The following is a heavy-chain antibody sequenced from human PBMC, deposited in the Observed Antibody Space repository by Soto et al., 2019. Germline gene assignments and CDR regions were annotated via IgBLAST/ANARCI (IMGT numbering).Heavy chain of an antibody. CDR2: LTDSGGST. CDR3: TKTSGRYMDD. Sequence: EVQLLESGGGLVQPGGSLRLSCAASGFTFSSYAMRWVRQSPGEGLAWVSSLTDSGGSTYYADSVKGRFIISRDNSKNTMYLHMNSLRTDDTAVYYCTKTSGRYMDDWCQGTLVTVSS. CDR1: GFTFSSYA. V-gene: IGHV3-23*01. J-gene: IGHJ4*02. D-gene: IGHD6-19*01.